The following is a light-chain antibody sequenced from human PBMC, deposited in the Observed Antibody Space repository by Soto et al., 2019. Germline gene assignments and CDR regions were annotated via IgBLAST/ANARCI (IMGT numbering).Light chain of an antibody. CDR2: NAS. V-gene: IGKV1-5*01. J-gene: IGKJ2*02. Sequence: DIQMTQSPSTLSASVGDRVTITCRASQSINIWLAWYQQKPGTAPKVLIYNASTLQTGVPTRFSGSGSGTEFTLTISSLQPDDFATYYCQQYKTYPSTFGQGTTVEIK. CDR3: QQYKTYPST. CDR1: QSINIW.